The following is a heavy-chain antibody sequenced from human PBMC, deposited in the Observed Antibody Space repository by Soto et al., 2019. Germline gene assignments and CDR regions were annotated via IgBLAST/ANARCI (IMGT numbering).Heavy chain of an antibody. CDR1: GGSFSGYY. V-gene: IGHV4-34*01. J-gene: IGHJ6*03. CDR2: INHSGST. Sequence: SETLSLTCAVYGGSFSGYYWSWIRQPPGKGLEWIGEINHSGSTNYNPSLKSRVTISVDTSKNQFSLKLSSVTAADTAVYYCARIMITFGGVIVYYYYYYMDVWGKGTTVT. CDR3: ARIMITFGGVIVYYYYYYMDV. D-gene: IGHD3-16*02.